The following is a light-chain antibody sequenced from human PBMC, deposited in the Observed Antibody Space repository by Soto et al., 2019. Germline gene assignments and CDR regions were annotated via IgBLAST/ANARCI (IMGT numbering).Light chain of an antibody. V-gene: IGKV3-15*01. Sequence: ILMTHSPPPLYVSQGETPTFTCRASPLFGSAVAGYRNKPGQAPSPLIVPASIRATGVPGSFTGGGSGTEFTLTISSLQSEEFAVYYGQQYRNWPPLPCGGGTTVEIK. J-gene: IGKJ4*02. CDR1: PLFGSA. CDR2: PAS. CDR3: QQYRNWPPLP.